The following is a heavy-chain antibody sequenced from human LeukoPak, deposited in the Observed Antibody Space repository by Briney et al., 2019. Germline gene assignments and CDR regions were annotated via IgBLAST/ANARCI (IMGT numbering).Heavy chain of an antibody. D-gene: IGHD1-1*01. CDR3: ARRTTGTTLGLDAFHI. J-gene: IGHJ3*02. Sequence: ASVKVSCKASGYTFTSYYIHWVRQAPGQGLEWMGWVNPKSGVTNFAQKFQGRVTMIRDTSISTAYMELSSLRSDDTAVYYCARRTTGTTLGLDAFHIWGQGTMVTVSS. CDR1: GYTFTSYY. CDR2: VNPKSGVT. V-gene: IGHV1-2*02.